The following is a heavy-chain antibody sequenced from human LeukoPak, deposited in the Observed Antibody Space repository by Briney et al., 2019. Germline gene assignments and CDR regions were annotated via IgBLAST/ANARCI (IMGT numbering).Heavy chain of an antibody. V-gene: IGHV4-61*01. CDR3: ARGAGSYVDY. CDR2: IYYSGST. Sequence: PSETLSLTCTVSGGSVSGGSDYWSWIRQPPGKGLEWIGYIYYSGSTNYNPSLKSRVTISVDTSKNQFSLKLSSVTAADTAVYYCARGAGSYVDYWGQGTLVTVSS. CDR1: GGSVSGGSDY. D-gene: IGHD1-26*01. J-gene: IGHJ4*02.